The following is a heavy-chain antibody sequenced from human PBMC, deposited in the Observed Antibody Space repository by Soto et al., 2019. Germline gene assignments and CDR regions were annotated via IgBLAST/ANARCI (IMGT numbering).Heavy chain of an antibody. J-gene: IGHJ6*03. CDR1: GGSISSYY. D-gene: IGHD3-10*01. Sequence: QVQLQESGPGLVKPSETLSLTCTVSGGSISSYYWSWIRQPPGKGLEWIGYIYYSGSTNYNPSLKSRVTISVDTSKNQFSLKLSSVSAADTPVYYCARAVVRGVFYYYYMDVWGKGTTVTVSS. V-gene: IGHV4-59*01. CDR3: ARAVVRGVFYYYYMDV. CDR2: IYYSGST.